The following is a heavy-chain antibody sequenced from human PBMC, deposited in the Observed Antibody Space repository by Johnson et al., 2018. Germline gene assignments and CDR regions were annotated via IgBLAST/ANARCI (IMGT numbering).Heavy chain of an antibody. D-gene: IGHD4-17*01. Sequence: VQLVETGGGVVQPGRSLRLSCAASGFIFSSYGMHWVRQAPGKGLEWVAVISYDGSNKYYAYSVKGRFTISRDNSKNTLYLQMNSLRAEDTAVYYCAKYGDYDFSGLGAFDIWGQGTMVTVSS. V-gene: IGHV3-30*18. CDR1: GFIFSSYG. CDR2: ISYDGSNK. CDR3: AKYGDYDFSGLGAFDI. J-gene: IGHJ3*02.